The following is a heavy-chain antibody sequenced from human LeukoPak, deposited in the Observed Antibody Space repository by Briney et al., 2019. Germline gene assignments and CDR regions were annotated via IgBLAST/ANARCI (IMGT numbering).Heavy chain of an antibody. CDR2: IYDSGST. CDR1: GASISGSGYY. D-gene: IGHD1-26*01. J-gene: IGHJ4*02. Sequence: SETLSLTCTVSGASISGSGYYWGWIRQPPGKGLEWIGNIYDSGSTYYNASLQSRVTISIDTSKNQFSLRLSSVTAADTAMYYCAKSGGYGLIDYWGQGTLVTVSS. V-gene: IGHV4-39*01. CDR3: AKSGGYGLIDY.